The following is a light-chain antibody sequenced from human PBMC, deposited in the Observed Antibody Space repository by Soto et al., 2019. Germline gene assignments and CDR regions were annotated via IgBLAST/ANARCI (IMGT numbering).Light chain of an antibody. CDR2: SAS. CDR1: QSVSNN. V-gene: IGKV3-15*01. CDR3: QQYNEWPLT. Sequence: EVVMTQSPATLSVSPGERATLSCRASQSVSNNLAWYQQKPGQAPGLFIYSASTRATGIPARFSGSASGTEFTLTISSLQSEDFAVYYCQQYNEWPLTFGGGTKVETK. J-gene: IGKJ4*01.